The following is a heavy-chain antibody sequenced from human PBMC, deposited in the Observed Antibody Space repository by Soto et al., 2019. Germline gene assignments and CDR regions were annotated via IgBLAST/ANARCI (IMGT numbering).Heavy chain of an antibody. CDR2: ISYDGSNK. J-gene: IGHJ3*02. D-gene: IGHD1-26*01. V-gene: IGHV3-30*18. CDR1: GFTFSSYG. Sequence: QVQLVESGGGVVQPGRSLRLSCAASGFTFSSYGMHWVRQAPGKGLEWVAVISYDGSNKYYADSVKGRFTISRDNSKNTLYLQMNILRAEDTAVYYCAKPVGATGLGAFDIWGQGTMVTVSS. CDR3: AKPVGATGLGAFDI.